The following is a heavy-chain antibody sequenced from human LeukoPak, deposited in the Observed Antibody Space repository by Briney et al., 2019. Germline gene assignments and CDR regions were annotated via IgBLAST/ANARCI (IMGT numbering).Heavy chain of an antibody. V-gene: IGHV4-39*07. CDR3: ARAYYYDSSGYTGGPMDV. D-gene: IGHD3-22*01. CDR1: GGSISRSSYY. CDR2: INHSGST. J-gene: IGHJ6*03. Sequence: SETLSLTCTVSGGSISRSSYYWSWIRQPPGKGLEWIGEINHSGSTNYNPSLKNRVTISVDTSKNQFSLKLSSVTAADTAVYYCARAYYYDSSGYTGGPMDVWGKGTTVTVSS.